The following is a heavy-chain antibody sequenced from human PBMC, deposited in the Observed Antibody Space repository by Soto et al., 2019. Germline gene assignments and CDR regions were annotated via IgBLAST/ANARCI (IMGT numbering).Heavy chain of an antibody. V-gene: IGHV3-23*01. CDR2: MIGDGTSW. J-gene: IGHJ4*02. CDR3: AKDLRPDGRYDLDS. D-gene: IGHD1-26*01. CDR1: GFSFRIYA. Sequence: EVQLLESGGGLAQPGGSLRLSCAASGFSFRIYAMNWVRQAPGKGLEWVSVMIGDGTSWDYADSVRGRFTISRDNSKNTLYLQMNYLRTEDTAVYYCAKDLRPDGRYDLDSWGQGTLVIVSS.